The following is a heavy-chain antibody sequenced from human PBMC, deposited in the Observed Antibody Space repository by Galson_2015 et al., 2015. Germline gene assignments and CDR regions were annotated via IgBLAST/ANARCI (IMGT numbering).Heavy chain of an antibody. CDR2: IGTAGDP. CDR3: ARGNRKGSGRLEGWRCDP. J-gene: IGHJ5*02. CDR1: GFTSSSYG. V-gene: IGHV3-13*05. D-gene: IGHD3-10*01. Sequence: SLRLSGAASGFTSSSYGMHWVRQATGKGLEWVSAIGTAGDPYYPGSVKGRFTISRENAKNSLYLQTNSLRAGDTAVYYCARGNRKGSGRLEGWRCDPWGQGTLVTVSS.